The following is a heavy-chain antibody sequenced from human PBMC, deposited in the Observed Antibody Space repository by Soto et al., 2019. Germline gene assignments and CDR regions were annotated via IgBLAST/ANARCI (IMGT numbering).Heavy chain of an antibody. Sequence: EVQLLESGEGLVQPGGSLKLSCAASGFTFSNYAMSWVRQAPGKGLEWVSGIGSSGSNRYYADSVKGRFTISRDNSKNTLFLQMNSLRAEDTAEYYCARVVRYFDTPYGMDVWGQGTTVTVSS. CDR1: GFTFSNYA. J-gene: IGHJ6*02. CDR2: IGSSGSNR. D-gene: IGHD3-9*01. CDR3: ARVVRYFDTPYGMDV. V-gene: IGHV3-23*01.